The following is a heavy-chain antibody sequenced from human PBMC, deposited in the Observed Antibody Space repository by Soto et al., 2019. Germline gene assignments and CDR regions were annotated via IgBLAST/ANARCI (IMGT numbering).Heavy chain of an antibody. CDR2: IYYSGST. V-gene: IGHV4-59*01. CDR3: ARVYYDFWSGYLNWFDP. CDR1: GGSISSYY. J-gene: IGHJ5*02. D-gene: IGHD3-3*01. Sequence: PSETLSLTCTFSGGSISSYYWSWIRQPPGKGLEWIGYIYYSGSTNYNPSLKSRVTISVDTSKNQFSLKLSSVTAADTAVYYCARVYYDFWSGYLNWFDPWGQGTLVTVSS.